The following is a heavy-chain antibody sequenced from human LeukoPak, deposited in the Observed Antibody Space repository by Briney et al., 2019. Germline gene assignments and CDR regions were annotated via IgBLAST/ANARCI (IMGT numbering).Heavy chain of an antibody. D-gene: IGHD3-22*01. J-gene: IGHJ4*02. CDR1: GFTFSSCG. Sequence: PGRSLRLSCAASGFTFSSCGMHWVRQAPGKGLEWVAVIWYGGSSTHYADSVKGRFTISRDNSKNTLYLQMNSLRAEDTAVYYCARADLNYYDSRRPFDYWGQGTLVTVSS. CDR3: ARADLNYYDSRRPFDY. V-gene: IGHV3-33*08. CDR2: IWYGGSST.